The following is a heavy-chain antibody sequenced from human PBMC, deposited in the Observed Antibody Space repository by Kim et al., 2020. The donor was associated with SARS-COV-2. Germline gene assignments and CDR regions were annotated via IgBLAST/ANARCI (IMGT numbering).Heavy chain of an antibody. D-gene: IGHD3-10*01. V-gene: IGHV3-21*01. Sequence: GGSLRLSCAASGFTFSSYSMNWVRQAPGKGLEWVSSISSSSSYIYYADSVKGRITISRDNAKNSLYLKMTRLRAEDTAVYYCARVVRLLWSTVDNYYYN. J-gene: IGHJ6*03. CDR3: ARVVRLLWSTVDNYYYN. CDR1: GFTFSSYS. CDR2: ISSSSSYI.